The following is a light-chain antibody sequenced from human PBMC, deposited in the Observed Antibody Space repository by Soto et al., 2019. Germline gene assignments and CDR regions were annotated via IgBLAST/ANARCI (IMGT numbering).Light chain of an antibody. Sequence: EIVLTQSPGTLSLSPGERATLSCGASQTVTSNYLAWYQQKPGQAPRLLTYGASSRATGIPDRFSGTGSETDFTLTISRLEPEDFAVYYCQQYDNSPITFGQGTRLEIK. CDR3: QQYDNSPIT. J-gene: IGKJ5*01. V-gene: IGKV3-20*01. CDR1: QTVTSNY. CDR2: GAS.